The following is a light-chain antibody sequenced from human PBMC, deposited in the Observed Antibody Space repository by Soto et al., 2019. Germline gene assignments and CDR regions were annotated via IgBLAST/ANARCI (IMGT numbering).Light chain of an antibody. CDR3: QQYGTYLWT. J-gene: IGKJ1*01. V-gene: IGKV3-15*01. CDR1: QSVSS. CDR2: GAS. Sequence: EIVMTQSPATLSVSPGDRATLSCRASQSVSSIAWYQQKPGQPPRLLIYGASRRATNIPARFSGGGSDTEFTLTISTLQSDDFATYYCQQYGTYLWTFGQGTRVEIK.